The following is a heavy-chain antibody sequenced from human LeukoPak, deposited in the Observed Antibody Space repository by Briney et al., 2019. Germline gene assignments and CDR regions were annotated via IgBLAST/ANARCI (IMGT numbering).Heavy chain of an antibody. J-gene: IGHJ4*02. CDR3: ASGGPYYYDSSGYYPFDY. CDR1: GFTFSSYS. Sequence: PGGSLRLSCAASGFTFSSYSMNWVRQAPGKGLEWVSCISSSRSYIYYADSVKGRFTISRDNAKNSLYLQMNSLRAEDTAVYYCASGGPYYYDSSGYYPFDYWGQGTLVTVSS. D-gene: IGHD3-22*01. CDR2: ISSSRSYI. V-gene: IGHV3-21*01.